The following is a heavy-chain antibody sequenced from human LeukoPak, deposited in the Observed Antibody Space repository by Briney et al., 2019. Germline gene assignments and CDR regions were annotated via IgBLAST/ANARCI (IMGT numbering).Heavy chain of an antibody. CDR2: INHSGST. CDR1: GGSFSGYY. J-gene: IGHJ4*02. Sequence: SETLSLTCAVYGGSFSGYYWSWIRQPPGKGLEWIGEINHSGSTNYNPSLKSRVTISVDTSKNQFSLKLSSVTAADTAVYYCARDRTLYYDNSGLDYWGQGTLVTVSS. V-gene: IGHV4-34*01. D-gene: IGHD3-22*01. CDR3: ARDRTLYYDNSGLDY.